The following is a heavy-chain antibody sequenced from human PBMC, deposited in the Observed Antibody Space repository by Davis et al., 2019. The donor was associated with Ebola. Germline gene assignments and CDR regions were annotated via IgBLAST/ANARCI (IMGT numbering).Heavy chain of an antibody. CDR2: IGLSGSPT. V-gene: IGHV3-11*04. J-gene: IGHJ6*02. Sequence: GESLKISCAASGFILCDYYMTWIRQAPGKGLEWISYIGLSGSPTYYADSVKGRFSLSSDNAKNSLYLQMNSLRDEDTAVYYCAKPEGYYYYGMDVWGQGTTVTVSS. CDR1: GFILCDYY. CDR3: AKPEGYYYYGMDV.